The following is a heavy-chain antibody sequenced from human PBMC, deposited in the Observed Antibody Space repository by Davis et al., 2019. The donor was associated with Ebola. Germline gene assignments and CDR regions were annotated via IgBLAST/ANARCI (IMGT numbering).Heavy chain of an antibody. J-gene: IGHJ4*02. CDR2: ISSGGGAP. D-gene: IGHD3-22*01. Sequence: GGSLRLSCAASGFTFSSYAMGWVRQAPGKGLEWVSDISSGGGAPYYADSVKGRFTISRDDAKNSLYLQMNNLRGEDTAVYYCYASAVVAPDYWGQGTLVTVSS. V-gene: IGHV3-23*01. CDR1: GFTFSSYA. CDR3: YASAVVAPDY.